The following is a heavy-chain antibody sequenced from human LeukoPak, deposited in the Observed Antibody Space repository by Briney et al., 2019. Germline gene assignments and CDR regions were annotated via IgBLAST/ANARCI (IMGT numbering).Heavy chain of an antibody. CDR3: ARQGIRTTQVYYYYYMDV. Sequence: PGGSLRLSCAASGFTFSSYSMNWVRQAPGKGLEWVSSISSSSSYIYYADSVKGRFTISRDNAKNSLYLQMNSLRAEDTAVYYCARQGIRTTQVYYYYYMDVWGKGTTVTISS. D-gene: IGHD4-11*01. J-gene: IGHJ6*03. CDR1: GFTFSSYS. V-gene: IGHV3-21*01. CDR2: ISSSSSYI.